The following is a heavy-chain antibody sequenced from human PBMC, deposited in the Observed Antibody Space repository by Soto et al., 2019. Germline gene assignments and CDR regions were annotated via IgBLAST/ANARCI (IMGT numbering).Heavy chain of an antibody. CDR2: ISYDGSNK. D-gene: IGHD7-27*01. V-gene: IGHV3-30*04. Sequence: GGSLRLSCAASGFTFSSYAMHWVRQAPGKGLEWVAVISYDGSNKYYADSVKGRFTISRDNSKNTLYLQMNSLRAEDTAVYYCARVPESSSAGDDAFDIWGQGTMVTVSS. CDR1: GFTFSSYA. J-gene: IGHJ3*02. CDR3: ARVPESSSAGDDAFDI.